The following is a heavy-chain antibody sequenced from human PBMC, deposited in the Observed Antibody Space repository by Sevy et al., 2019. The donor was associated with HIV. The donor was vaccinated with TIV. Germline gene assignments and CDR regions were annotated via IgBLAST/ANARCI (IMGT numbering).Heavy chain of an antibody. CDR2: IKQDGSEK. CDR3: VRDKRGSYYYDSDGVDALDI. Sequence: GGSLRLSCAASGITFSSYCMTWVRQTPGKGLAWVANIKQDGSEKYYVDSVKGRFTVSRDNAKNSLYLQMNSLRAEDTAVYYCVRDKRGSYYYDSDGVDALDIWGQGTMVTVSS. J-gene: IGHJ3*02. CDR1: GITFSSYC. V-gene: IGHV3-7*03. D-gene: IGHD3-22*01.